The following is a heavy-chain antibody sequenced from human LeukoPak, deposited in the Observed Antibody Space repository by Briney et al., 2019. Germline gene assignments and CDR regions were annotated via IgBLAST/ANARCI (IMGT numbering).Heavy chain of an antibody. CDR1: GGSISSGGYY. V-gene: IGHV4-31*03. D-gene: IGHD4-11*01. CDR2: IYYSGST. CDR3: ARNPFDYSNHPFPDY. Sequence: SETLSLTCTVSGGSISSGGYYWSWLRQHPGKGLEWIGYIYYSGSTYYNPSLKSRVTISVDTSKNQFSLKLSSVTAADTAVYYCARNPFDYSNHPFPDYWGQGTLVTVSS. J-gene: IGHJ4*02.